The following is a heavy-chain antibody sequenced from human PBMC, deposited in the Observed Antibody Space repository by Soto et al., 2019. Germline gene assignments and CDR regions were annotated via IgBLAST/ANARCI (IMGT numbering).Heavy chain of an antibody. CDR3: AKDRSEEWELLNY. V-gene: IGHV3-30*18. Sequence: QVQLVESGGGVVQPGRSLRLSCAASGFTFSSYGMHWVRQAPGKGLEWVAVISYDGSNKYYADSVKGRFTISRDNSKNTLYLQMNSLRAEDTAVYYCAKDRSEEWELLNYWGQGTLVTVSS. J-gene: IGHJ4*02. D-gene: IGHD1-26*01. CDR1: GFTFSSYG. CDR2: ISYDGSNK.